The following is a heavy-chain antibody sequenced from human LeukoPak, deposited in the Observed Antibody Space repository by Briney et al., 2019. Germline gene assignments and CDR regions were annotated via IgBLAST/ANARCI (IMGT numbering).Heavy chain of an antibody. CDR3: VKIAPDLP. Sequence: GGSLRLSCAASGFTFSSFGMTWVRQAPGKGLEWVSAISDNGGSIFYADSVKGRFTISRDNSKNSLYLQMNSLRADDTAVYYCVKIAPDLPWGQGTLVTVSS. J-gene: IGHJ5*02. CDR2: ISDNGGSI. CDR1: GFTFSSFG. V-gene: IGHV3-23*01. D-gene: IGHD2-21*01.